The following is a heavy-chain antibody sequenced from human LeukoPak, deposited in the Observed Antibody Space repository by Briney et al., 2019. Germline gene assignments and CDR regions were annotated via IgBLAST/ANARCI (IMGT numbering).Heavy chain of an antibody. J-gene: IGHJ6*03. V-gene: IGHV4-4*07. CDR3: AREISGSYYNPLGYMDV. Sequence: SETLSLTCTVSGGSISLHYWNWIRQPAGKGLEWIGRIFTSGITNYNPSLKSRVTMSVDTSKSQFSLALSSVTAADTAVYYCAREISGSYYNPLGYMDVWGKGTTVTVAS. CDR1: GGSISLHY. CDR2: IFTSGIT. D-gene: IGHD3-10*01.